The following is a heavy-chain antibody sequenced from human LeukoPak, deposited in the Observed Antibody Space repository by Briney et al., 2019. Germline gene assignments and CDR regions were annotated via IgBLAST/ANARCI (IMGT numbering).Heavy chain of an antibody. V-gene: IGHV3-48*03. D-gene: IGHD4-17*01. CDR2: ISSSGSTI. J-gene: IGHJ6*02. CDR1: GFTFSSYE. CDR3: ARDSYGGDYRDYYCYYGMDV. Sequence: GGSLRLSCAASGFTFSSYEMNWVRQAPGKGLEWVSYISSSGSTIYYADSVKGRFTISRDNAKNSLYLQMNSLRAEDTAVYYCARDSYGGDYRDYYCYYGMDVWGQGTTVTVSS.